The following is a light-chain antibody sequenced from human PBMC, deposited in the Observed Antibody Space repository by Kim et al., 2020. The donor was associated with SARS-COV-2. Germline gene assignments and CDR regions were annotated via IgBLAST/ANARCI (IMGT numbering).Light chain of an antibody. CDR3: ETRDSNIGV. Sequence: QLVLTQSSSASASLGSSVKLTCTLSSGHTTNIIAWHQQPPGKAPRYLMKVEGSGSYNKGSGVPARFSGSSSGTDRYLTISNHQSEDEADYYCETRDSNIGVFGGGTKVTVL. V-gene: IGLV4-60*03. CDR2: VEGSGSY. CDR1: SGHTTNI. J-gene: IGLJ3*02.